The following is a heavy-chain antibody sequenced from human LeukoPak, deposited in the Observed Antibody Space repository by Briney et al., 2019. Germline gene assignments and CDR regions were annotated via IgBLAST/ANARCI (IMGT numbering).Heavy chain of an antibody. CDR3: AKESSTIAAAGSGFDY. J-gene: IGHJ4*02. CDR2: ISGSGGST. D-gene: IGHD6-13*01. Sequence: GGSLRLSCAASGFTFSSYGMSWVRQAPGKGLEWVSVISGSGGSTYYADSVKGRFTISRDNSKNTLNLQMNSLRAEDTAVYYCAKESSTIAAAGSGFDYWGQGTLVTVSS. V-gene: IGHV3-23*01. CDR1: GFTFSSYG.